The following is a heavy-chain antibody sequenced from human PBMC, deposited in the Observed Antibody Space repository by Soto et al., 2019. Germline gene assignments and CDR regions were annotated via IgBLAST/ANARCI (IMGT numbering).Heavy chain of an antibody. CDR1: GFTFDDYA. CDR2: ISWNSGSI. V-gene: IGHV3-9*01. Sequence: PVGSLRLSCAASGFTFDDYAVHWVRQAPGKGLEWVSGISWNSGSIGYADSVKGRFTISRDNAKNSLYLQMNSLRAEDTALYYCAKESARDSSGPDFDYWGQGTLVTVSS. D-gene: IGHD3-22*01. J-gene: IGHJ4*02. CDR3: AKESARDSSGPDFDY.